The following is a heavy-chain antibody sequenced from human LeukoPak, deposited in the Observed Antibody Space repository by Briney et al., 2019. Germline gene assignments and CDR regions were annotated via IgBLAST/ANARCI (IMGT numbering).Heavy chain of an antibody. CDR3: ARGPSIADPSPQMDV. J-gene: IGHJ6*04. CDR1: GLRFTANW. D-gene: IGHD6-6*01. CDR2: IKEDGSEK. Sequence: GGSQTLSCIASGLRFTANWMRWVPHAPGKGPVGVASIKEDGSEKYYGDSVSGRFTISRDNAKNSLYLQMNSLRVDDTAVYYWARGPSIADPSPQMDVWGKGTMVTVSS. V-gene: IGHV3-7*04.